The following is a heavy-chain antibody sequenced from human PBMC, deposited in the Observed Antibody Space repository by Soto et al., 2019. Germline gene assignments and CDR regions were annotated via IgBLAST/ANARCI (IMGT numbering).Heavy chain of an antibody. V-gene: IGHV1-46*01. J-gene: IGHJ3*02. CDR1: GYTFTSYY. Sequence: GASVKVSCKASGYTFTSYYMHWVRQAPGQGLEWMGIINPSGGSTSYAQKFQGRVTMTRDTSTSTVYMELSSLRSEDTAVYYCARDQGTMATPDAFDIWGQGTMVTV. CDR2: INPSGGST. D-gene: IGHD5-12*01. CDR3: ARDQGTMATPDAFDI.